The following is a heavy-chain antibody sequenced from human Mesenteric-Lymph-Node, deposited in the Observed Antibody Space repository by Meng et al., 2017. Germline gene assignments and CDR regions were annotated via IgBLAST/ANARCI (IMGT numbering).Heavy chain of an antibody. CDR1: GFTFSDHY. V-gene: IGHV3-72*01. Sequence: GGSLRLSCAASGFTFSDHYMDWVRQAPGKGLEWIGCTRNKANSYTTEYAASVKSRFTISRDDSKNSLYLQMNSLKTEDTAVYYCTRVSSAANVFDYWGQGTLVTVSS. CDR3: TRVSSAANVFDY. CDR2: TRNKANSYTT. J-gene: IGHJ4*02. D-gene: IGHD2-15*01.